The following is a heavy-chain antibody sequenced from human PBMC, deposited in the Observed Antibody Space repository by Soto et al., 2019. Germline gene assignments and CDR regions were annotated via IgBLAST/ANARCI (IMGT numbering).Heavy chain of an antibody. D-gene: IGHD2-2*01. J-gene: IGHJ5*02. CDR2: IYYSGST. CDR3: ASRADCSSTSCYPSGFDP. CDR1: GGSISSSSYY. V-gene: IGHV4-39*01. Sequence: SETLSLTCTVSGGSISSSSYYWGWIRQPPGKGLEWIGSIYYSGSTYYNPSLKSRVTISVDTSKNQFSLKLSSVTAADTAVYYCASRADCSSTSCYPSGFDPWGQGTLVTVSS.